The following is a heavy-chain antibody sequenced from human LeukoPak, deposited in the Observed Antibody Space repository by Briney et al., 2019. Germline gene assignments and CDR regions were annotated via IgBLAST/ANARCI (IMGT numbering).Heavy chain of an antibody. J-gene: IGHJ6*02. V-gene: IGHV3-9*01. CDR3: AKDKSRRSFWFGELLPSYYYYGMDV. Sequence: GGSLRLSCAASGFTFDDYAMHWVRQAPGKGLEWVSVISWNSGSIGYADSGKGRFTISRDNAKNSLYLQMNSLRAEDTALYYCAKDKSRRSFWFGELLPSYYYYGMDVWGQGTTVTVSS. D-gene: IGHD3-10*01. CDR2: ISWNSGSI. CDR1: GFTFDDYA.